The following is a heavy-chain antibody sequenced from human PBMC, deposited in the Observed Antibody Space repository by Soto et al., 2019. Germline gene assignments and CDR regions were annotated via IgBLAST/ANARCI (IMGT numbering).Heavy chain of an antibody. CDR3: GRVVEGATRHTDFDS. CDR2: VYYSGGA. J-gene: IGHJ5*01. D-gene: IGHD2-21*01. V-gene: IGHV4-39*01. CDR1: GVSIHNSHSF. Sequence: SETLSLTCAVSGVSIHNSHSFWGWIRQPPGKGLEFIANVYYSGGAHYNPSFKSRVTISVDTATNQVSLRMSSVTAADTAVYFCGRVVEGATRHTDFDSWGRGTLVTVSS.